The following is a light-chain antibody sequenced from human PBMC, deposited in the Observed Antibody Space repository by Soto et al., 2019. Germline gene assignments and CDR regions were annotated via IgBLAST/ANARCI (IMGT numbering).Light chain of an antibody. Sequence: EIVLTQFPGTLSLSPGERATLSRRASQSVTGNSLAWYQQKLGRAPRVLIYGASNRATGIPDRFSGSGSGTDFTLTITRLEPEDFAVYFCQQYGGSPRTFGQGTRME. CDR3: QQYGGSPRT. V-gene: IGKV3-20*01. J-gene: IGKJ5*01. CDR2: GAS. CDR1: QSVTGNS.